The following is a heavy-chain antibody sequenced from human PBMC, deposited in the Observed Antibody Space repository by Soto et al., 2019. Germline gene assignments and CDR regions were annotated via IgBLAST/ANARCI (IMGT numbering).Heavy chain of an antibody. Sequence: QVQLVQSGAEVKKPGASVKVSCKASGYTFTSYGISWVRQAPGQGLEWMGWISAYNGNTNYAQKLQGRVTMTTDTSKSTAYMELRSLRSDDTAVYYCARDKRGRYHSYYYYYGMDVWGQGTTVTVSS. CDR2: ISAYNGNT. D-gene: IGHD1-26*01. CDR3: ARDKRGRYHSYYYYYGMDV. J-gene: IGHJ6*02. V-gene: IGHV1-18*01. CDR1: GYTFTSYG.